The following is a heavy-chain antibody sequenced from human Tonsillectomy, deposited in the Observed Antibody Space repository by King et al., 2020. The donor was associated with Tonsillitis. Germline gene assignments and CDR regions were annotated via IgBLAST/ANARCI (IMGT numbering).Heavy chain of an antibody. D-gene: IGHD6-19*01. CDR3: AKINSSGWYDAEAFDI. CDR1: GFTFSNYA. V-gene: IGHV3-23*04. Sequence: VQLVESGGGLVQPGGSLRLSCAASGFTFSNYAMSWVRQAPGKGLEWVSGISGSGGGTYYADSVKGRFTISRDNSKNTLYLQMNSLRAEDTAVYYCAKINSSGWYDAEAFDIWGQGRMVTVSP. CDR2: ISGSGGGT. J-gene: IGHJ3*02.